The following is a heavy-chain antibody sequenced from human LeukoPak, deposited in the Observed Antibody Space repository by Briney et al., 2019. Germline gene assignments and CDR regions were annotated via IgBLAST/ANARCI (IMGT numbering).Heavy chain of an antibody. CDR1: GFTVSSNY. CDR3: ARDLTGEGFDY. D-gene: IGHD7-27*01. V-gene: IGHV3-66*01. J-gene: IGHJ4*02. CDR2: IYSGGST. Sequence: GGSLRLSCAASGFTVSSNYMSWVRQAPGKGLEWVSVIYSGGSTYYADSVKGRFTISRDNAKNSLYLQMNSLRAEDTAVYYCARDLTGEGFDYWGQGTLVTVSS.